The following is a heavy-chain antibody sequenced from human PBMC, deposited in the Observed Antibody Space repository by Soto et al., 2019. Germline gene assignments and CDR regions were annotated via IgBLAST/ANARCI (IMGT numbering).Heavy chain of an antibody. V-gene: IGHV2-5*01. Sequence: SGPTLVNPTQTLTLTCTFSGFSLSTSGVGVGWIRQPPGKALEWLALIYWNDDKRYSPSLKSRLTITKDTSKNQVVLTMTNMDPVDTATYYCAHSRSYYDFWSGYYRYYGMDVWGQGTTVTAP. CDR3: AHSRSYYDFWSGYYRYYGMDV. J-gene: IGHJ6*02. CDR2: IYWNDDK. D-gene: IGHD3-3*01. CDR1: GFSLSTSGVG.